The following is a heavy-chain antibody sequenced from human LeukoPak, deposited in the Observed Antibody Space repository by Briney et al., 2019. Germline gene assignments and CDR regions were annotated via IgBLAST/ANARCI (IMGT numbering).Heavy chain of an antibody. CDR1: GFTFSSYA. V-gene: IGHV3-21*01. CDR2: ISTSSNYI. CDR3: ARDDGAYYDSSGNDY. D-gene: IGHD3-22*01. Sequence: KSGGSLRLSCAASGFTFSSYAMSWVRQAPGKGLEWVSSISTSSNYIYYADSVKGRFTISRDNARKSLYLEMNSLRADDTAVYYCARDDGAYYDSSGNDYWGQGTLVTVSS. J-gene: IGHJ4*02.